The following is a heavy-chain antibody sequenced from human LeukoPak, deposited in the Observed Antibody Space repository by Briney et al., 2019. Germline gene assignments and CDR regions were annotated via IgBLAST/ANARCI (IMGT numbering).Heavy chain of an antibody. V-gene: IGHV4-59*08. J-gene: IGHJ4*02. CDR2: IYPGGTT. Sequence: SETLSLTCTVSGGSVTTYYWSWIRQSPGKGLEWIGYIYPGGTTSYNPSLTSRLTMSLDRSRSQFSLKLSSVTAADTAVYYCARQVGASRIDYWGQGTLVTVSS. CDR1: GGSVTTYY. CDR3: ARQVGASRIDY. D-gene: IGHD1-26*01.